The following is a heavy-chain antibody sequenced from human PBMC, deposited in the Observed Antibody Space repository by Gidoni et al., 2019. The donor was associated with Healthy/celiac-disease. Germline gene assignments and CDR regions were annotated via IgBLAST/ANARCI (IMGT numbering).Heavy chain of an antibody. Sequence: QVQLVESGGGVVQPGRSLRLSCAASGFTFRSHAMHWVRQAPGKGLEWVAVISYDGSNKYYADSVKGRFTISRDNSKNTLYPQMNSLRAEDTAVYYCARDRYWGNIAARRHYYLFDYWGQGTLVTVSS. CDR2: ISYDGSNK. CDR3: ARDRYWGNIAARRHYYLFDY. J-gene: IGHJ4*02. CDR1: GFTFRSHA. V-gene: IGHV3-30*04. D-gene: IGHD6-6*01.